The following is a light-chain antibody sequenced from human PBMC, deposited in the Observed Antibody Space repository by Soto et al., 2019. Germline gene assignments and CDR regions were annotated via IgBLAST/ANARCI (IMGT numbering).Light chain of an antibody. J-gene: IGLJ2*01. CDR3: SSYRSSSPLVV. CDR2: DVS. Sequence: QSVLTQPASVSGSPGQSITISCTGTISDVGDYNYVSWYQQHPDKAPKLMIYDVSNRPSGVSNRFSSSKSGNTASLTISGLHPEDEADYYCSSYRSSSPLVVFGGGTKLTVL. CDR1: ISDVGDYNY. V-gene: IGLV2-14*01.